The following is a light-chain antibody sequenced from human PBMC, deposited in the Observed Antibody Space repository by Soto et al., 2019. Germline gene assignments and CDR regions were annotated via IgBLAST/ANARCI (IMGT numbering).Light chain of an antibody. V-gene: IGKV3-15*01. CDR3: QQYGSSPIT. Sequence: EIVMTQSPATLSVSPGERATLYCRASQSVSSNLAWYQQKPGQAPRLLIYGASTRATGIPARFSGSGSGTEFTLTISSLQPDDFAVYYCQQYGSSPITFGQGTRLEIK. CDR1: QSVSSN. J-gene: IGKJ5*01. CDR2: GAS.